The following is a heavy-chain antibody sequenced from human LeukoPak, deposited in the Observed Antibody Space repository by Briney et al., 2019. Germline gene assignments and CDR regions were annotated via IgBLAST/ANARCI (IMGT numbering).Heavy chain of an antibody. CDR1: GFTFSSYA. D-gene: IGHD1-26*01. CDR2: ISYDGSNK. J-gene: IGHJ4*02. CDR3: ARLEGATLTAGYFDY. Sequence: AGSLRLSCAASGFTFSSYAMRWVRQAPGKGLEWVAVISYDGSNKYYADSVKGRFTISRDNSKNTLYLQMNSLRAEDTAVYYCARLEGATLTAGYFDYWGQGTLVTVSS. V-gene: IGHV3-30-3*01.